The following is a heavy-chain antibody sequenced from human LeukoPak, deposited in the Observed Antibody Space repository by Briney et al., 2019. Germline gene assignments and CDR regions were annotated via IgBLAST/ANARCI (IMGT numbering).Heavy chain of an antibody. J-gene: IGHJ4*02. Sequence: SETLSLTCSVSTVSFSGGAYYWSWIRQYPGKGLEWIGYIYYDGSTNYKPSLRSRVSISIDTSKSQFSLNLTSVTVADTAVYYCARRSSGYYVFDFWGQGILVTVSP. V-gene: IGHV4-31*03. CDR2: IYYDGST. D-gene: IGHD3-16*01. CDR3: ARRSSGYYVFDF. CDR1: TVSFSGGAYY.